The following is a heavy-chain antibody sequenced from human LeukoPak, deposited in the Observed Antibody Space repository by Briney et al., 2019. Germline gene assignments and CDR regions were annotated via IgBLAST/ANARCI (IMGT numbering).Heavy chain of an antibody. J-gene: IGHJ4*02. V-gene: IGHV3-48*01. CDR2: ISSSSTI. D-gene: IGHD5-18*01. CDR1: GFTFSRYN. Sequence: PGGSLRLPCAASGFTFSRYNMNWVRQAPGKGLEWVSYISSSSTIYYADSVKGRFTISRDNAKNSLYLQMNSLRAEDTAVYYCARLIQLVDYWGQGTLVTVSS. CDR3: ARLIQLVDY.